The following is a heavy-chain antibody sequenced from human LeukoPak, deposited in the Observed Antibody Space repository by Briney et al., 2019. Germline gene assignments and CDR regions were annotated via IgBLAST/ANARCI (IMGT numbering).Heavy chain of an antibody. CDR3: ARGNFSAYDI. Sequence: PGGSLRLSCAASGFTFSRHWMSWVRQAPGKGLAWVANIKQDGSEKYYVDSVKGRFTISRDNAKNSLYLQMNSLRAEDTAVYYCARGNFSAYDIWGQGTMVTVSS. D-gene: IGHD2/OR15-2a*01. CDR1: GFTFSRHW. V-gene: IGHV3-7*05. J-gene: IGHJ3*02. CDR2: IKQDGSEK.